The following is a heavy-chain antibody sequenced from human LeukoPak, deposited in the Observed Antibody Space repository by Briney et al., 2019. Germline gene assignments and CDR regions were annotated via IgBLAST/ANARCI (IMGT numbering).Heavy chain of an antibody. CDR1: GGFISSHY. V-gene: IGHV4-59*11. D-gene: IGHD6-6*01. CDR3: ARAHPAYSSSSGFDY. J-gene: IGHJ4*02. CDR2: VFYTGST. Sequence: SETLSLTCTVSGGFISSHYWNWIRQPPGKGLEWIGYVFYTGSTNYNPSLRSRVTMSVDTSKNQFSLKLRSVTAADMAVYYCARAHPAYSSSSGFDYWGQGALVTVSS.